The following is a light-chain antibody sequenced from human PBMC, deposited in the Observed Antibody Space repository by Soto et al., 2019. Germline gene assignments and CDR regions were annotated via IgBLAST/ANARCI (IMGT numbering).Light chain of an antibody. CDR2: GAS. CDR3: QQFGSSPLT. Sequence: ELVLTQSPGTLSLSPGERATLSCRASQTVNNNYLAWYQQKPGQAPRLLISGASGRASGTQDRFSGRGSGTDFTLTISRLEPEDFAVYYCQQFGSSPLTFGPGTKVDIK. J-gene: IGKJ3*01. CDR1: QTVNNNY. V-gene: IGKV3-20*01.